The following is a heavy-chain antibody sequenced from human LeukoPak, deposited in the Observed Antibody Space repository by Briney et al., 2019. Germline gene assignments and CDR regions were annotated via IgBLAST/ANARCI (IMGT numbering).Heavy chain of an antibody. CDR2: INPNSGDT. J-gene: IGHJ4*02. CDR1: GYTFIGYY. Sequence: ASVKVSCQASGYTFIGYYMHWVRQAPGQGLEWMGWINPNSGDTNYAQKFQGRVTMTRDTSINTAYMELTRLASDDTAVYYCARVYSIRSFDYWGQGTLVTVSS. D-gene: IGHD2-15*01. V-gene: IGHV1-2*02. CDR3: ARVYSIRSFDY.